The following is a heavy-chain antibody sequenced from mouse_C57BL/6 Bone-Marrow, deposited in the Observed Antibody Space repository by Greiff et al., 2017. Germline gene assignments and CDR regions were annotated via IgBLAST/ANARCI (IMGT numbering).Heavy chain of an antibody. Sequence: VQLQQPGAELVKPGASVKMSCKASGYTFTSYWMQWVKQRPGQGLEWIGEIDPSDSYPNYNQKFKGKATLTVDTSSSTAYMQLSSLTSEDSAVYYFARSPYYYGSSWDYWGQGTTLTVSS. CDR1: GYTFTSYW. D-gene: IGHD1-1*01. CDR3: ARSPYYYGSSWDY. CDR2: IDPSDSYP. J-gene: IGHJ2*01. V-gene: IGHV1-50*01.